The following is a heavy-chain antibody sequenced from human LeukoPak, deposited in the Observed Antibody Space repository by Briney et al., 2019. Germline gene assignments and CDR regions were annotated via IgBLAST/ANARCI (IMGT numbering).Heavy chain of an antibody. J-gene: IGHJ3*02. CDR1: GGSFNGYY. Sequence: SETLSLTCAVYGGSFNGYYRSWIRQPPGKGLEWIGYIYDSGSTNYNPSLKSRVTISVDTSKNQFSLKLSSVTAADTAVYYCACLTTADAFDIWGQGTMVTVSS. CDR3: ACLTTADAFDI. V-gene: IGHV4-59*01. D-gene: IGHD3-22*01. CDR2: IYDSGST.